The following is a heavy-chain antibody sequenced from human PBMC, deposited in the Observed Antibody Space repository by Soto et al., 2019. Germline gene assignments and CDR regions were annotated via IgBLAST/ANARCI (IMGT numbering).Heavy chain of an antibody. Sequence: GGSLRLSCAASGFTFSSYAMSWVRQAPGKGLEWVSAISGSGGSTYYADSVKGRFTISRDNSKNTLYLQMNSLRAEDTAVYYCAKEGLFGESESDYYYYGMDVWGQGTTVTVSS. CDR3: AKEGLFGESESDYYYYGMDV. V-gene: IGHV3-23*01. D-gene: IGHD3-10*01. J-gene: IGHJ6*02. CDR2: ISGSGGST. CDR1: GFTFSSYA.